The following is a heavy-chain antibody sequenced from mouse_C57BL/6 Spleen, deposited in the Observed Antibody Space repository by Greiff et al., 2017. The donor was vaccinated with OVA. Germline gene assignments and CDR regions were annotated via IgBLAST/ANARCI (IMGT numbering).Heavy chain of an antibody. Sequence: QVQLQQSGAELVKPGASVKISCKASGYAFSSYWMNWVKQRPGKGLEWIGQIYPGDGDTNYNGKLKGKATLTADKAASTAYMQRSSRTSGDSAVYFWARYGSSSCAYWGQGTLVTVSA. CDR1: GYAFSSYW. CDR3: ARYGSSSCAY. J-gene: IGHJ3*01. D-gene: IGHD1-1*01. CDR2: IYPGDGDT. V-gene: IGHV1-80*01.